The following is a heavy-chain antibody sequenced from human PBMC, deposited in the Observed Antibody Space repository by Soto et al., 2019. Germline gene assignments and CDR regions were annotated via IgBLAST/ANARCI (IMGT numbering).Heavy chain of an antibody. V-gene: IGHV1-3*01. CDR1: GYVFTKYD. Sequence: QVQLVQSGTEVKKPGASVKVSCRASGYVFTKYDMHWVRQAPGQGLEWMGWINVGSGNTKYSQKLQGRVAITRDTSATTAYMELSSLTSEDTAVYYCLTNQRGTYTGLDVWGQGTTVTVSS. CDR3: LTNQRGTYTGLDV. J-gene: IGHJ6*02. CDR2: INVGSGNT. D-gene: IGHD2-8*01.